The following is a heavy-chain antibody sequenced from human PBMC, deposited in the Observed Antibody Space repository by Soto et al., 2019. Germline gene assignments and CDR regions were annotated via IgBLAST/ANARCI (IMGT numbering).Heavy chain of an antibody. CDR2: ISSSGSTI. Sequence: QPGGSLRLSCAASGFTFSSYEMNWVRQAPGKGLEWVSYISSSGSTIYYADSVKGRFTISRDNAKNSLYLQMNSLRAEDTAAYYCARDPPTAMVQYYYYYGMDVWGQGTTVTVSS. CDR1: GFTFSSYE. D-gene: IGHD5-18*01. J-gene: IGHJ6*02. V-gene: IGHV3-48*03. CDR3: ARDPPTAMVQYYYYYGMDV.